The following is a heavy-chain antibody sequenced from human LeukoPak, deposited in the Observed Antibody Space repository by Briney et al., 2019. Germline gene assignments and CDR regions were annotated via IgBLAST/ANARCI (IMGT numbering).Heavy chain of an antibody. CDR1: GFTVSSNY. CDR3: AKAQAQWLARSSYDY. D-gene: IGHD6-19*01. J-gene: IGHJ4*02. Sequence: GGSLRLSCAASGFTVSSNYMSWVRQAPGKGLEWVSVIYSGGSTHYADSVKGRFTISRDNSKNTLYLQMNSLRAEDTAVYYCAKAQAQWLARSSYDYWGQGTLVTVSS. V-gene: IGHV3-66*02. CDR2: IYSGGST.